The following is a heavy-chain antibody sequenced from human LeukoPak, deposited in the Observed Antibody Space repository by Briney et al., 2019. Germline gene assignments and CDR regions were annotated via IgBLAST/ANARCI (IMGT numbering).Heavy chain of an antibody. V-gene: IGHV3-48*03. D-gene: IGHD7-27*01. CDR1: GFTFRSCE. Sequence: PGGSLRLSCAASGFTFRSCELSWVRQAPAKGLEWVSYISSSGSIIYYADSVKGRFTISRDSAKNSLYLHMNSLRAEDTAVYFCARDQVYLGREDAFDIWGQGTMVTVSS. CDR2: ISSSGSII. CDR3: ARDQVYLGREDAFDI. J-gene: IGHJ3*02.